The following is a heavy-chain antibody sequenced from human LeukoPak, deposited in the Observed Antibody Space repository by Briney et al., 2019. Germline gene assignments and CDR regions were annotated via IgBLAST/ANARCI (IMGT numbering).Heavy chain of an antibody. D-gene: IGHD3-3*01. CDR3: ARDGPFGYDFWSGYYNYYYYMDV. CDR1: GFTFISYA. J-gene: IGHJ6*03. CDR2: ISSSSSYI. Sequence: GGTLRLSCAASGFTFISYAMSWVRQAPGKGLEWVSSISSSSSYIYYADSVKGRFTISRDNAKNSLYLQMNSLRAEDTAVYYCARDGPFGYDFWSGYYNYYYYMDVWGKGTTVTVSS. V-gene: IGHV3-21*01.